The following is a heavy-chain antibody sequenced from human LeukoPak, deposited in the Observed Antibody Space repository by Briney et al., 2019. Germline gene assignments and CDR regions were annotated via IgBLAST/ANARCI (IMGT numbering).Heavy chain of an antibody. CDR2: IVGSGGST. D-gene: IGHD6-6*01. J-gene: IGHJ4*02. Sequence: PGGSLRLSCAASGFTFSNYAMNWVRQAPGKGLEWVSGIVGSGGSTYYADSVKGRFAISRDNSKNTLGLQMSGLRAEDTAVYYCAKAANQARPTYFDYWGQGTLVTVSS. CDR3: AKAANQARPTYFDY. V-gene: IGHV3-23*01. CDR1: GFTFSNYA.